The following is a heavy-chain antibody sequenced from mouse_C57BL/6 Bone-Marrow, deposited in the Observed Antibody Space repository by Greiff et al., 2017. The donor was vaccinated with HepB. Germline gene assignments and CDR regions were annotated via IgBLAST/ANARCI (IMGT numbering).Heavy chain of an antibody. CDR1: GFNIKDDY. J-gene: IGHJ2*01. Sequence: EVQLQESGAELVRPGASVKLSCTASGFNIKDDYMHWVKQRPEQGLEWIGWIDPENGDTEYASKFQGKATITADTSSNTAYLQRSSLTSEDTAVYYCTGDIVTAYWGQGTTLTVSS. V-gene: IGHV14-4*01. D-gene: IGHD2-5*01. CDR2: IDPENGDT. CDR3: TGDIVTAY.